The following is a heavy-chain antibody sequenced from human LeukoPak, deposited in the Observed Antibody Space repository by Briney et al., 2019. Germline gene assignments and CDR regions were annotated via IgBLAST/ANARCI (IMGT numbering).Heavy chain of an antibody. CDR1: GGSISSSSYY. V-gene: IGHV4-39*01. CDR2: IYYSGST. Sequence: PSETLSLTCTVSGGSISSSSYYWGWIRQPPGKGLEWIGSIYYSGSTYYNPSLKSRVTISVDTSKNQFSLKLSSVTAADTAVYYCARHPLLDYGGNGVLDYWGQGTLVTVSS. J-gene: IGHJ4*02. D-gene: IGHD4-17*01. CDR3: ARHPLLDYGGNGVLDY.